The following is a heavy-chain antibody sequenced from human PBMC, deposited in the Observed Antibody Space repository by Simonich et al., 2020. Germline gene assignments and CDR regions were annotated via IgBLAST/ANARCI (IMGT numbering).Heavy chain of an antibody. J-gene: IGHJ4*02. V-gene: IGHV3-74*01. CDR3: ARWTATGYYFDY. D-gene: IGHD1-1*01. CDR2: MNSDGSTT. Sequence: EVQLVESGGGLVQPGGYLRLSCAASGFTFSRYWMHWVRQAPGKGLRWVSLMNSDGSTTSYADSLKGRFTISRDNAKNTLYLQMNRLRAEDTAVYYCARWTATGYYFDYWGQGTLVTVSS. CDR1: GFTFSRYW.